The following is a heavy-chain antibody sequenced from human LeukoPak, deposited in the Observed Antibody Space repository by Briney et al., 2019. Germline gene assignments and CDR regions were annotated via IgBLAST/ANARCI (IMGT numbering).Heavy chain of an antibody. CDR2: ISSSSSYI. CDR1: GFTFSSYS. J-gene: IGHJ4*02. V-gene: IGHV3-21*01. D-gene: IGHD3-9*01. Sequence: GGSLRLSCVASGFTFSSYSMNWVRQAPGKGLEWVSSISSSSSYIYYADSVKGRFTISRDNAKNSLYLQMNSLRAEDTAVYYCAGDYYDILTGYLTGNDYWGQGTLVTVSS. CDR3: AGDYYDILTGYLTGNDY.